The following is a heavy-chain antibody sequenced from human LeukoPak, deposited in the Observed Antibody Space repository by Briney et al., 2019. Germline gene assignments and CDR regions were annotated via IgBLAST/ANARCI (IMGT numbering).Heavy chain of an antibody. V-gene: IGHV4-39*07. D-gene: IGHD3/OR15-3a*01. Sequence: SETLSLTCTVSGGSISSSSYYWGWIRQPPGKGLEWIGSIYYSGSTYYNPSLKSRVTISVDTSVNQFSLKLTSVTAADTAVYYCARSDFYWFDPWGQGTLVTVFS. J-gene: IGHJ5*02. CDR3: ARSDFYWFDP. CDR2: IYYSGST. CDR1: GGSISSSSYY.